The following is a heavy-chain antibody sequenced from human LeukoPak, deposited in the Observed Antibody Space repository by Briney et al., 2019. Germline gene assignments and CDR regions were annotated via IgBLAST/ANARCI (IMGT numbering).Heavy chain of an antibody. J-gene: IGHJ4*02. V-gene: IGHV3-48*01. Sequence: GWSPRLSRAASVFSFTAYSMNWVRQPPARGVAWISYICPPGDIYYANSVTGRFTVSRDTAKNSLYLQMNGLRVEDTAVYYYARRFDSWGKGTLVTVSS. CDR1: VFSFTAYS. CDR2: ICPPGDI. CDR3: ARRFDS.